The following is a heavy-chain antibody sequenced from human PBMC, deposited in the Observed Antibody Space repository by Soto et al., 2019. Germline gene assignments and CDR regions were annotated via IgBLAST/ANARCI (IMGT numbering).Heavy chain of an antibody. J-gene: IGHJ1*01. D-gene: IGHD6-13*01. Sequence: QVQLVQSGAEVKKPGASVKVSCKASGYTFTGYYMHWVRQAPGQGLVWMGWINPNSGGTNYAQKFQGRVTMTRDTSISTAYMELSRLRSDDTAVYYCARDRGSSSWYGAEYFQHWGQGTLVTVSS. V-gene: IGHV1-2*02. CDR3: ARDRGSSSWYGAEYFQH. CDR1: GYTFTGYY. CDR2: INPNSGGT.